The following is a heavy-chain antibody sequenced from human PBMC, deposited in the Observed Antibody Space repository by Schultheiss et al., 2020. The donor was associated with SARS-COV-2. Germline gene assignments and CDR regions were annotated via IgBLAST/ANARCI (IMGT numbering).Heavy chain of an antibody. Sequence: ASVKVSCKASGYTFTSYGISWVRQAPGQGLEWMGWISGYNGNTNYAQTFQGRVTMTTDSATRTSYMELRSLRSDDTAVYYCARGLGYCSGGSCSSDYWGQGTLVTVSS. V-gene: IGHV1-18*04. CDR3: ARGLGYCSGGSCSSDY. J-gene: IGHJ4*02. CDR2: ISGYNGNT. CDR1: GYTFTSYG. D-gene: IGHD2-15*01.